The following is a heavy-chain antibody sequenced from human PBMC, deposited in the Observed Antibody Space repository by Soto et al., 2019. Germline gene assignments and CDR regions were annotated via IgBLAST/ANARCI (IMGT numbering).Heavy chain of an antibody. CDR2: ISYDGYNK. CDR1: GFTLSGYA. J-gene: IGHJ4*02. V-gene: IGHV3-30-3*01. D-gene: IGHD3-3*01. CDR3: ARPNNTYYDFWSFDY. Sequence: GGSLRLSCAASGFTLSGYAMHWVRQAPGKGLEWVAVISYDGYNKYYADSVKGRFTVSRDNSKNTLYLQMNGLRAEDTAVYYCARPNNTYYDFWSFDYWGQGTLVTVSS.